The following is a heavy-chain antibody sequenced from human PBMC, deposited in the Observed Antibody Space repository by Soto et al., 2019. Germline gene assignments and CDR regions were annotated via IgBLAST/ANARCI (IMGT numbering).Heavy chain of an antibody. CDR2: IYDSGNT. CDR3: ARGQGAAAGHSNFDY. J-gene: IGHJ4*02. Sequence: QLQLQESGSGLVKPSQTLSLTCAVSGGSISGTTYSWSWIRQPPGKGLEWIGYIYDSGNTYYNPSLKSQFSTSVDRYKNQFSLKLSSVTAADTAVYYCARGQGAAAGHSNFDYWGQGALVTVSS. D-gene: IGHD6-13*01. CDR1: GGSISGTTYS. V-gene: IGHV4-30-2*01.